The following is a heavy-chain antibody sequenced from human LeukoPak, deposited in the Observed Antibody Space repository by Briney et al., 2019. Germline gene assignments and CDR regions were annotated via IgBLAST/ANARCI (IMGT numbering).Heavy chain of an antibody. Sequence: GGSLRLSCAASGFTFSSNVMSWVRQAPGKGLEWVSAISGSGGNTFYADSVKGRFTISRDNSKNTLCLQMNSLRAEDTAVCYCAKHSGSYGRPLDYWGQGTLVTVSS. J-gene: IGHJ4*02. D-gene: IGHD3-10*01. CDR1: GFTFSSNV. CDR3: AKHSGSYGRPLDY. V-gene: IGHV3-23*01. CDR2: ISGSGGNT.